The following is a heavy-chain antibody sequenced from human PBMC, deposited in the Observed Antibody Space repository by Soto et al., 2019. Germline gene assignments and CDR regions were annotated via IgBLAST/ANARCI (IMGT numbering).Heavy chain of an antibody. CDR1: GDIFTDCY. CDR3: ASEKTKFDY. V-gene: IGHV1-2*02. CDR2: INPNSGGT. Sequence: ASVKVSCNTSGDIFTDCYMHWVRQAPGQGLEWMGWINPNSGGTDYAQKFQGRVTMTTDTSISIAYLDLANLTFDDTAVYYCASEKTKFDYWRQGTLVTVSS. J-gene: IGHJ4*02.